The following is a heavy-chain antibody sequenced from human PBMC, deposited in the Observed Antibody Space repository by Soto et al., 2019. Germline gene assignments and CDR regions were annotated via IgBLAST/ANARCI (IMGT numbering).Heavy chain of an antibody. Sequence: QVQLVESGGGVVQPGRSLRLSCAASGFTFSSYAMHWVRQAPGKGLEWVAVISYDGSNKYYADSVKGRFTISTDNSKNTLYLQMNSLRAEDTAVYYCARDRAYIAAAGDGMDVWGQGTTVTVSS. CDR3: ARDRAYIAAAGDGMDV. CDR2: ISYDGSNK. J-gene: IGHJ6*02. CDR1: GFTFSSYA. D-gene: IGHD6-13*01. V-gene: IGHV3-30-3*01.